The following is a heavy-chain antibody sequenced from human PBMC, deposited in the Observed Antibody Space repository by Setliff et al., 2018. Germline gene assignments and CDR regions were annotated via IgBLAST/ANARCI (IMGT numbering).Heavy chain of an antibody. CDR2: IKNKGDGEIT. CDR1: GFAFGDYG. CDR3: TRDRGPYDFWGAYFVY. V-gene: IGHV3-49*04. J-gene: IGHJ4*02. D-gene: IGHD3-3*01. Sequence: GGSLRLSCTASGFAFGDYGMSWVRQAPGKVLEWIGLIKNKGDGEITEFAASVKVRFTISRDDSKSIAYLHMCSLKTEDTAVYYCTRDRGPYDFWGAYFVYWGQGSLVTVSS.